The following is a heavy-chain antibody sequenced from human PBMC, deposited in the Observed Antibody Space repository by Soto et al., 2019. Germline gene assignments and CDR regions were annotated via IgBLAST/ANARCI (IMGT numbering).Heavy chain of an antibody. V-gene: IGHV4-34*01. CDR1: GGSVRGYY. CDR3: ARGPRYYFDY. Sequence: PSGTLALTCAVYGGSVRGYYWGWIRQPPGKGLEWIGEINHSGSTNYNPSLKSRVTISVDTSKNQFSLKLSSVTAADTAVYYCARGPRYYFDYWGQGTLVTVSS. J-gene: IGHJ4*02. CDR2: INHSGST.